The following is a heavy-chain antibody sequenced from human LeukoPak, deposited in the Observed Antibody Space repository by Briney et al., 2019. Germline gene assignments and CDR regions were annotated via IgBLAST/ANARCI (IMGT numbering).Heavy chain of an antibody. CDR3: ARKRYCSSTSCYRQRTGAFDI. J-gene: IGHJ3*02. CDR2: INHSGST. CDR1: GGSFSGYY. V-gene: IGHV4-34*01. D-gene: IGHD2-2*01. Sequence: SETLSLTCAVYGGSFSGYYWSWIRQPPGKGLEWIGEINHSGSTNYNPSLKSRVTISVDTSKNQFSLKLSSVTAADTAVYYCARKRYCSSTSCYRQRTGAFDIWGQGTMVTVSS.